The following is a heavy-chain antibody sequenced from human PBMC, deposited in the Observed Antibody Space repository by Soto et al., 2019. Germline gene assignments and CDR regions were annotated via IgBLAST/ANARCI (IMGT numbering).Heavy chain of an antibody. J-gene: IGHJ4*02. V-gene: IGHV1-69*02. CDR1: GGTFSSYT. CDR2: IIPILGIA. CDR3: ARSGSGSSIDY. Sequence: ASVKVSCKASGGTFSSYTISWVRQAPGQGLEWMGRIIPILGIANYAQKFQGRVTITADKSTSTAYMELSSLRSEDTAVYYCARSGSGSSIDYWGQGTLVTVSS. D-gene: IGHD3-10*01.